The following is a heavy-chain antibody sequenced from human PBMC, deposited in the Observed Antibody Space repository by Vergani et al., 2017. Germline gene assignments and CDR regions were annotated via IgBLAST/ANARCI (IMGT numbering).Heavy chain of an antibody. Sequence: QVQLQESGPGLVKPSETLSLTCTVSGGSISSYYWSWIRQPPGKGLEWIGEINHSGSTNYNPSLKRRVTISVDTSKTQFPLKLSCVTAADTAVDYWAGGILLWFGELGALDYWGQGTLVTVSS. J-gene: IGHJ4*02. CDR1: GGSISSYY. CDR2: INHSGST. D-gene: IGHD3-10*01. CDR3: AGGILLWFGELGALDY. V-gene: IGHV4-59*08.